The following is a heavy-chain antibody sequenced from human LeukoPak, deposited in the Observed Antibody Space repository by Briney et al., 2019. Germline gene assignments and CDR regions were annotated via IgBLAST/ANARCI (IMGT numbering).Heavy chain of an antibody. Sequence: GRSLRLSCAASGFTFSNYAMLWVRQAPGKGLEWVSVIYSGGSTYYADSVKGRFTISRDNSKNTLYLQMNSLRAEDTAVYYCARDYYDSSGYYYFDYWGQGTLVTVSS. CDR1: GFTFSNYA. D-gene: IGHD3-22*01. J-gene: IGHJ4*02. CDR3: ARDYYDSSGYYYFDY. CDR2: IYSGGST. V-gene: IGHV3-66*01.